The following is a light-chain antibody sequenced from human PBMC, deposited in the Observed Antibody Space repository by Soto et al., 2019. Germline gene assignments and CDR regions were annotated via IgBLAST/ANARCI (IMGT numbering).Light chain of an antibody. J-gene: IGKJ5*01. CDR2: KAS. CDR3: QQYNSYPT. CDR1: HSISTW. Sequence: DIQMTQSPSTLSASVGDRVTITCRASHSISTWLAWYQQKPGKAPNLLIYKASSLESGVPSRFSGSGSGTEFTLPISSLQPDDFATYYCQQYNSYPTFGQGTRLEIK. V-gene: IGKV1-5*03.